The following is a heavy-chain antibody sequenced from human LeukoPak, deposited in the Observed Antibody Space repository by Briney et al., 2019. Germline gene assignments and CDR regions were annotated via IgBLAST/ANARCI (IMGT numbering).Heavy chain of an antibody. CDR3: ARAVGYGDFTGAFDI. CDR2: IYYSGST. J-gene: IGHJ3*02. D-gene: IGHD4-17*01. Sequence: PSQTLSLTCTVSGGSISSGDYSRSWIRQPPGKGLEWIGYIYYSGSTYYNPSLKSRVTISVDTSKNQFSLKLSSVTAADTAVYYCARAVGYGDFTGAFDIWGQGTMVTVSS. V-gene: IGHV4-30-4*01. CDR1: GGSISSGDYS.